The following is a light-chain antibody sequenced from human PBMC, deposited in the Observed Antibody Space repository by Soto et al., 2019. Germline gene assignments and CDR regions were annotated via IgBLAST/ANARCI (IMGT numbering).Light chain of an antibody. CDR3: AAWNDGLSGFV. CDR1: SSDIGSNA. Sequence: QSVLTQPPSTSRTPGQRVTISCSGSSSDIGSNAVYWYQQFPGTAPKLLIYRNNQRPSGVPDRFSGTKSGTSASLAISGLRSEDEADYYCAAWNDGLSGFVFGTGTKVTVL. V-gene: IGLV1-47*01. CDR2: RNN. J-gene: IGLJ1*01.